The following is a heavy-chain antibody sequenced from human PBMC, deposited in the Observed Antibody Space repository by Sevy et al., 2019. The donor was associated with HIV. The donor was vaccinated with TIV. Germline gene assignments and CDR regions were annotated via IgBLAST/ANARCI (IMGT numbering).Heavy chain of an antibody. D-gene: IGHD5-12*01. CDR3: AKGIVCSGYESDY. Sequence: GGSLRLSCAASGFTFSSYAMSWVRQAPGKGLEWVSAISGSGISTYYADSVKGRFTISRVNSKNTLYLQMNNLRAEDTAVFYCAKGIVCSGYESDYWGQGTLVTVSS. CDR2: ISGSGIST. J-gene: IGHJ4*02. CDR1: GFTFSSYA. V-gene: IGHV3-23*01.